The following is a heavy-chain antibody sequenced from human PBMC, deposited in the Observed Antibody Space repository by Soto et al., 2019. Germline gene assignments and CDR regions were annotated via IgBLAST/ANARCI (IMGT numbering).Heavy chain of an antibody. D-gene: IGHD2-15*01. Sequence: QITLKESGPTVVQPTQTLTLTCSFSGFSLSTSAEGVAWIRQPPGKALEWLALIYWDDDERYSPFLKSRLTIAKDTSKNQVVLTMTNMDPVDTATYFCPHKGGRGAAMDVWGQGATVTVSS. CDR1: GFSLSTSAEG. V-gene: IGHV2-5*02. CDR2: IYWDDDE. J-gene: IGHJ6*02. CDR3: PHKGGRGAAMDV.